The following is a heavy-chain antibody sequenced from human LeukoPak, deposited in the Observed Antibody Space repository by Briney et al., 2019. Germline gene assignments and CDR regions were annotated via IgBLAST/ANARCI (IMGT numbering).Heavy chain of an antibody. CDR1: GGSITGYY. CDR3: TREVWVSESKGGSWYMDV. CDR2: VSDTGRA. V-gene: IGHV4-4*07. D-gene: IGHD3-16*01. J-gene: IGHJ6*03. Sequence: SETLSLTCTVSGGSITGYYWTWIRRPAGKGLEWIGRVSDTGRAYYNPSLERRVTISLDTSTSQFSLNLDSVTAADTAAYYCTREVWVSESKGGSWYMDVWGKGTTVTVSS.